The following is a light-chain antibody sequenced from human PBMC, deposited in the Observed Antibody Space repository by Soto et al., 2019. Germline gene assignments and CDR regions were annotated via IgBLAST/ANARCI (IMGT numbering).Light chain of an antibody. CDR3: QQYNNWPTWT. J-gene: IGKJ1*01. Sequence: EIVMTQSPATLSVSPGERATLSCRASQSVSSNLAWYQQKPGQAPRLLIYGASTRATGLPARFSGSGSGAEFTLPISSLQSEDFAVHYCQQYNNWPTWTFGQGTKVDIK. CDR1: QSVSSN. V-gene: IGKV3-15*01. CDR2: GAS.